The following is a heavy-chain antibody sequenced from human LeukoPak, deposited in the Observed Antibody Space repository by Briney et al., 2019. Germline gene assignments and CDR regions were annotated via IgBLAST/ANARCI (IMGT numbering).Heavy chain of an antibody. Sequence: SETLSLTCTVSGGSISSSSYYWGWIRQPPGKGLEWIGSIYYSGSTYYNPSLKSRVTISVDTSKNQFSLKLSSVTATDTAMYYCAREMVRGVIDSWGQGTLVTVSS. V-gene: IGHV4-39*07. J-gene: IGHJ4*02. D-gene: IGHD3-10*01. CDR2: IYYSGST. CDR3: AREMVRGVIDS. CDR1: GGSISSSSYY.